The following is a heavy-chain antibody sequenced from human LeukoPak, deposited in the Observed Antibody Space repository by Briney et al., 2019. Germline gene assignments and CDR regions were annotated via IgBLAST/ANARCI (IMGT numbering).Heavy chain of an antibody. CDR3: ARDQSRREGSYYIILDY. V-gene: IGHV3-33*01. CDR2: IWYDGSNK. CDR1: GFTFSRYG. D-gene: IGHD1-26*01. Sequence: PGGSLRLSCAASGFTFSRYGMHWVRQAPGKGLEWVAVIWYDGSNKYYADSVKGRFTIFRDNSKNTLYLQMNSLRAEDTAVYYCARDQSRREGSYYIILDYWGQGSLVTVSS. J-gene: IGHJ4*02.